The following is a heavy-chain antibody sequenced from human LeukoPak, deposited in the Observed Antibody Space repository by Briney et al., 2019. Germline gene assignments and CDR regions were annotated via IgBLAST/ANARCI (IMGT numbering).Heavy chain of an antibody. CDR2: INHSGST. Sequence: PSETLSLTCAVYGGSFSGYYWSWIRQPPGKGLEWIGEINHSGSTNYNPSLKSRVTISVDTSKNQFSLKLSSVTAADTAVYYCARGTRERYNWNRWGRYMDVWGKGTTVTVSS. V-gene: IGHV4-34*01. CDR1: GGSFSGYY. CDR3: ARGTRERYNWNRWGRYMDV. D-gene: IGHD1-20*01. J-gene: IGHJ6*03.